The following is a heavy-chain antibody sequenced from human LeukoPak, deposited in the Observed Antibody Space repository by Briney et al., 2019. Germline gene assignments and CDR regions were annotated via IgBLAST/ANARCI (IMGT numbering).Heavy chain of an antibody. V-gene: IGHV3-23*01. CDR3: TKDYYDSSGYSHYFDY. D-gene: IGHD3-22*01. CDR1: GFTFSNYA. J-gene: IGHJ4*02. Sequence: PGGSLRLSCAASGFTFSNYAMSWVRQAPGKGLEWVSAISGSGGSTYYADSVKGRFTISRDNSKNTLYLQMNSLRAEDTAVYYCTKDYYDSSGYSHYFDYWGQGTLVTVSS. CDR2: ISGSGGST.